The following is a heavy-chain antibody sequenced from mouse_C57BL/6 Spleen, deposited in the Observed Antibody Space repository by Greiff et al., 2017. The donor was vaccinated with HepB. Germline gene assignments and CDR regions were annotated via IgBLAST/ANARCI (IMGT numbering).Heavy chain of an antibody. Sequence: EVQVVESGGGLVKPGGSLKLSCAASGFTFSSYAMSWVRQTPEKRLEWVATISDGGSYTYYPDNVKGRFTISRDNAKNNLYLQMSHLKSEDTAMYYCAREGYYYAMDYWGQGTSVTVSS. D-gene: IGHD2-2*01. CDR3: AREGYYYAMDY. CDR2: ISDGGSYT. J-gene: IGHJ4*01. V-gene: IGHV5-4*01. CDR1: GFTFSSYA.